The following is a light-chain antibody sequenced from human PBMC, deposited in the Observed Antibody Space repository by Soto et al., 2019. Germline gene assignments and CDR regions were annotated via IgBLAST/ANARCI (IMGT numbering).Light chain of an antibody. CDR2: KVS. Sequence: DVVMTQSPLSLPVTLGQPASISCRSSQSLVHSDGNTYLNWFQQRPGQSPRRLIYKVSNRDSGVPEIFSGSGSGTDFTLRISRVEAEDVRIYYCMQGTYWGTFGQGTQVEI. CDR1: QSLVHSDGNTY. V-gene: IGKV2-30*02. CDR3: MQGTYWGT. J-gene: IGKJ1*01.